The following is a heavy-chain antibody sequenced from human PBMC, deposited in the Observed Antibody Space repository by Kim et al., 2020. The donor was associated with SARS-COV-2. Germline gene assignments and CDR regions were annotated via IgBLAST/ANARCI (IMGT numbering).Heavy chain of an antibody. V-gene: IGHV4-59*01. Sequence: NPPRKSRGTISVDTSKNQFSLKLSSVTAAYTAVYYCARAGLLYYYGMDVWGQGTTVTVSS. D-gene: IGHD1-26*01. CDR3: ARAGLLYYYGMDV. J-gene: IGHJ6*02.